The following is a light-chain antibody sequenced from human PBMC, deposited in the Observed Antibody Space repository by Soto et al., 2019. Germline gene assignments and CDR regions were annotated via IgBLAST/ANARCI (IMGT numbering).Light chain of an antibody. CDR2: DVT. V-gene: IGLV2-11*01. J-gene: IGLJ2*01. Sequence: QSALTQPRSVSGSPGQSVTISCTGSDVGAYDYVSWYQHLPGKAPKLLIYDVTERPSGVPDRFSGSKSGNTASLTILGLQAEDEADYYCCSFAGTNTFVVFGGGTKLTVL. CDR1: DVGAYDY. CDR3: CSFAGTNTFVV.